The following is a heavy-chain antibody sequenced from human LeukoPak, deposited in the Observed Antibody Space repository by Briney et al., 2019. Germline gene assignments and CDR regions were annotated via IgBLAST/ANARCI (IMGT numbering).Heavy chain of an antibody. V-gene: IGHV3-13*01. CDR1: GFTFSSYD. D-gene: IGHD3-10*01. Sequence: GGSPRLSCAASGFTFSSYDMHWVRQATGKGLEWVSAIGTAGDTYYPGSVKGRFTISRENAKNSLCLQMNSLRAGDTAVYYCARDRSGSYTDAFDIWGQGTMVTVSS. CDR2: IGTAGDT. CDR3: ARDRSGSYTDAFDI. J-gene: IGHJ3*02.